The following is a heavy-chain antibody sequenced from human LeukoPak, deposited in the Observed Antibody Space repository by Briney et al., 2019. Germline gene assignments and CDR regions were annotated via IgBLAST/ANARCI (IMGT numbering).Heavy chain of an antibody. D-gene: IGHD4-17*01. CDR1: GFTFSSYA. CDR3: AKDPHGDYGWFDP. CDR2: ISYDGSNK. J-gene: IGHJ5*02. Sequence: GGSLRLSCAASGFTFSSYAMHWVRQAPGKGLEWVAVISYDGSNKYYADSVKGRFTIFRDNSKNTLYLQMNSLRAEDTAVYYCAKDPHGDYGWFDPWGQGTLVTVSS. V-gene: IGHV3-30-3*01.